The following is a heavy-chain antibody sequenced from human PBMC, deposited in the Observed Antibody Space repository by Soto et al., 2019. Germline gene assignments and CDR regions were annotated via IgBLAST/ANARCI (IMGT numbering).Heavy chain of an antibody. D-gene: IGHD3-22*01. CDR2: MNPNSGNT. V-gene: IGHV1-8*01. CDR3: ARVAYYYDSSGYQNWFDP. Sequence: QVQLVQPGAEVKKPGASVKVSCKASGYTFTSYDINWVRQATGQGLEWMGWMNPNSGNTGYAQKXQGRVTMTRNXXIXTXXMELSSLRSEDTAVYYCARVAYYYDSSGYQNWFDPWGQGTLVTVSS. CDR1: GYTFTSYD. J-gene: IGHJ5*02.